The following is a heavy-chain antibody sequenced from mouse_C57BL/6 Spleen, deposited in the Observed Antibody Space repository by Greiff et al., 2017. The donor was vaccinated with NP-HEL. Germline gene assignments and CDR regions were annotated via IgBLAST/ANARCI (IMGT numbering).Heavy chain of an antibody. D-gene: IGHD2-3*01. CDR2: ISSGGSYT. Sequence: EVKLMESGGDLVKPGGSLKLSCAASGFTFSSYGMSWVRQTPDKRLEWVATISSGGSYTYYPDSVKGRFTISRDNAKNTLYLQMSSLKSEDTAMYYCARQGYDGYEIFFAYWGQGTLVTVSA. CDR3: ARQGYDGYEIFFAY. V-gene: IGHV5-6*01. CDR1: GFTFSSYG. J-gene: IGHJ3*01.